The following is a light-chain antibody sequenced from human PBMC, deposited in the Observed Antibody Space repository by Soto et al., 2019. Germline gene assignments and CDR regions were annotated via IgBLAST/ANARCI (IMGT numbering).Light chain of an antibody. J-gene: IGLJ1*01. CDR1: SSNIGSNY. V-gene: IGLV1-47*01. CDR3: AAWDDSLSGPV. CDR2: RNN. Sequence: QSVLTQPPSASGTPGQRVTISRSGSSSNIGSNYVYWYQQLPGTAPKLLIYRNNQRPSGVPDRFSGSKSGTSASLAISGLRSEAEADYYCAAWDDSLSGPVFGTGTKLTVL.